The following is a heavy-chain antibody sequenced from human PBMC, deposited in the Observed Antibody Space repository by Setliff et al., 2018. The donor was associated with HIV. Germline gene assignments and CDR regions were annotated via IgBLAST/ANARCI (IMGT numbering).Heavy chain of an antibody. Sequence: ASVKVSCKASNYTFTNYAITWVRQAPGQRTEWMGWISAYDGDTRYERNFHNRLSMTADTSTTTAYMDLRGLTSDDTGVYYCARVGLSAVPFPTVYWGQGTLVTVSS. J-gene: IGHJ4*02. CDR1: NYTFTNYA. CDR3: ARVGLSAVPFPTVY. D-gene: IGHD4-4*01. V-gene: IGHV1-18*01. CDR2: ISAYDGDT.